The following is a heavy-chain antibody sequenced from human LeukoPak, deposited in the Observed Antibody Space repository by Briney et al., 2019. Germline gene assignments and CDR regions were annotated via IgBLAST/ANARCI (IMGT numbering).Heavy chain of an antibody. CDR3: ARDGNGGNPGGY. V-gene: IGHV1-69*06. Sequence: SVKVSCKASGGTFSSYAISWVRQAPGQGLEWMGGIIPIFGTANYAQKFQGRVTITADKSTSTAYMELSSLRSEDTAVYYCARDGNGGNPGGYWGQGTLVTVSS. D-gene: IGHD4-23*01. J-gene: IGHJ4*02. CDR1: GGTFSSYA. CDR2: IIPIFGTA.